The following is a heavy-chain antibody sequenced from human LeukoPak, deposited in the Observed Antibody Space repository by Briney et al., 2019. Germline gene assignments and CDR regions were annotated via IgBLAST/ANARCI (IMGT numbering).Heavy chain of an antibody. CDR3: ARDDGDV. Sequence: GGSLRLSCVSSGFTFSNYWMKWVRQAPGKGLEWVASINEDGSGKYSVGSVKDRITISRDNTRNSLDLQINSLTVEDTAIYYCARDDGDVWGTGTTVTVSS. V-gene: IGHV3-7*01. CDR1: GFTFSNYW. CDR2: INEDGSGK. J-gene: IGHJ6*04.